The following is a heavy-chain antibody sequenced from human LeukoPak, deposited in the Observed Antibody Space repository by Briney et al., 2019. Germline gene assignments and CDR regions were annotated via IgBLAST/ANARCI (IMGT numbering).Heavy chain of an antibody. J-gene: IGHJ4*02. CDR2: INEHGTT. V-gene: IGHV3-74*01. CDR1: GFTFRDFW. Sequence: GGSLRLSCAASGFTFRDFWMYWVRQAPGKGLVWISNINEHGTTAYADSVKGRFTISRDNAKNTLYLQMNSLTAEDTAVYYCARVRGRNWGQGTLVPVSS. D-gene: IGHD3-16*01. CDR3: ARVRGRN.